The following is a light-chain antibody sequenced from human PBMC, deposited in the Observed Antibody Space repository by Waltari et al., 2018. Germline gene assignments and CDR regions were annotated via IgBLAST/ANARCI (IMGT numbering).Light chain of an antibody. CDR3: QQRYSTPRT. V-gene: IGKV1-39*01. Sequence: IKMTQSPPSLSASVGDTVTITCRAGKSLNTYLNWYQQKPGKAPKLLIDDVSSLQSGVQSRFSGSGSGTDFTLPISSLQPEDFATYYCQQRYSTPRTFGHGTKVEI. J-gene: IGKJ1*01. CDR2: DVS. CDR1: KSLNTY.